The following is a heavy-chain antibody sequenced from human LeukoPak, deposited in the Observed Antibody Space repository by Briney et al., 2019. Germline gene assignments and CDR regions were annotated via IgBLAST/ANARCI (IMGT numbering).Heavy chain of an antibody. V-gene: IGHV3-48*04. J-gene: IGHJ4*02. CDR3: ARVASSFY. Sequence: GGSLRLSFAASGFTFSSYSMNWVSQAPGKGLEWVSYISSSSSTIYYADSVKGRFTISRDNAKNSLYLQMNSLRAEDTAVYYCARVASSFYWGQGTLVTVSS. D-gene: IGHD2-15*01. CDR2: ISSSSSTI. CDR1: GFTFSSYS.